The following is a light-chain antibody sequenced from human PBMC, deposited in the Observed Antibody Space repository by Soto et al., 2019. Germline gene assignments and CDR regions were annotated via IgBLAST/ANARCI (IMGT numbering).Light chain of an antibody. J-gene: IGLJ3*02. CDR1: SSNIGAGYD. V-gene: IGLV1-40*01. CDR2: GNS. Sequence: QSVLTQPPSVSGAPGQRVTISCTGSSSNIGAGYDVHWYQQLPGTAPKLLIYGNSNRPSGVPDRFSGSKSGTSASLAITGLQAEDEADYSCQSYDSSLRGSVFGGGTKLTV. CDR3: QSYDSSLRGSV.